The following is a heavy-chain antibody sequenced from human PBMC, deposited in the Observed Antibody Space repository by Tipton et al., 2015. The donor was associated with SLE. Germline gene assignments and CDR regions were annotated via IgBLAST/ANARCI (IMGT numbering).Heavy chain of an antibody. CDR2: LFHSGTT. Sequence: TLSLTCTVSGGSISNYYWGWIRQPPGKGLEWIGSLFHSGTTYYNPSLNSRVTILIDTSKNQFSLHLDSVTAADTAVYYCARGYYDFWSGFYNVGYYFDYWGQGSLVAVSS. V-gene: IGHV4-38-2*02. CDR3: ARGYYDFWSGFYNVGYYFDY. D-gene: IGHD3-3*01. J-gene: IGHJ4*02. CDR1: GGSISNYY.